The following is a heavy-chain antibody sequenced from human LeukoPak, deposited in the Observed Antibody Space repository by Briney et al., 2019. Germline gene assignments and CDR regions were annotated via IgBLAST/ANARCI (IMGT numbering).Heavy chain of an antibody. CDR2: IYHSGST. CDR1: GGSISSSNW. V-gene: IGHV4-4*02. CDR3: ARAVCSGGSCYDWFDP. Sequence: SETLSLTCAVSGGSISSSNWWSWVRQPPGKGLEWIGEIYHSGSTNYNPSLRSRVTIPVDKSKNQFSLKLSSVTAADTAVYYCARAVCSGGSCYDWFDPWGQGTLVTVSS. J-gene: IGHJ5*02. D-gene: IGHD2-15*01.